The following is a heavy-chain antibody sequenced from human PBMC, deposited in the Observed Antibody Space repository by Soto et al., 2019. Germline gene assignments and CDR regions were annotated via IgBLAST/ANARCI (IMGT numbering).Heavy chain of an antibody. D-gene: IGHD3-22*01. CDR2: ISYDGSNK. Sequence: QVQLVESGGGVVQPGRSLRLSCAASGFTFSSYGMHWVRQAPGKGLEWVAVISYDGSNKYYADSVKGRFTISRDNSKNTLYLQMNSLRAEDTAVYYCAATYYYDSSGYGWYFDLWGRGTLVTVSS. V-gene: IGHV3-30*03. CDR3: AATYYYDSSGYGWYFDL. CDR1: GFTFSSYG. J-gene: IGHJ2*01.